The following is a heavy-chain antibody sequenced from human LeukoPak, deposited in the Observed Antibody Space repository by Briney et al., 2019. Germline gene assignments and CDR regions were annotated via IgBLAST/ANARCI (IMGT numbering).Heavy chain of an antibody. CDR1: GYTFTGYY. CDR3: ARGNGLWAPLSY. J-gene: IGHJ4*02. V-gene: IGHV1-2*02. CDR2: INPNSGGT. Sequence: ASVKVSCKASGYTFTGYYMHWVRQAPGQGLEWMGWINPNSGGTNYAQKFQGRVTMTRDTSISTAYMELSRLRSDDTAVYSCARGNGLWAPLSYWGQGTLVTVSS. D-gene: IGHD3-16*01.